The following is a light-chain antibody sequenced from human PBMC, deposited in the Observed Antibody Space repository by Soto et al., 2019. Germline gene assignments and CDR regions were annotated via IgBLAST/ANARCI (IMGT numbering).Light chain of an antibody. V-gene: IGKV1-5*03. J-gene: IGKJ2*01. CDR3: QQYNTYPYN. Sequence: DIQMTQSPSTLSASVGDRVTITCRASQNIYSWLAWYQQKPGKAPNLLIYKASSLESGVPSRFSGSGSGTEFTLTISSLQPDDFATYYCQQYNTYPYNFGQGTKLEIK. CDR1: QNIYSW. CDR2: KAS.